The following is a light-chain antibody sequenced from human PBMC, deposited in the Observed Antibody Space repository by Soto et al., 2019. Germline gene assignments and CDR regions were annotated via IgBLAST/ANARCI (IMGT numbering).Light chain of an antibody. J-gene: IGLJ3*02. CDR2: VNSDGSH. V-gene: IGLV4-69*01. CDR1: SGHSTYA. CDR3: QTWDTGIRV. Sequence: QLVLTQSPSASASLGASVKLTCTLSSGHSTYAIAWHQQQPEKGPRNLMKVNSDGSHSKGDGIPDRFSGSSSGAERYLSISSLQSEDEADYYCQTWDTGIRVFGGGTQLTVL.